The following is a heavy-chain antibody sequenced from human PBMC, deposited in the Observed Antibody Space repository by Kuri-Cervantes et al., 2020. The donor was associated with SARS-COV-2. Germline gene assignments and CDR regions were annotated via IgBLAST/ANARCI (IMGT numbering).Heavy chain of an antibody. V-gene: IGHV5-51*01. J-gene: IGHJ6*02. Sequence: GGSLRLSCKGSGYSFTSYWIGWVRQMPGKGLEWMGIIYPGDSDTRYSPSFQGQVTISADKSISTAYLQWSSLKASDTAMYYCARQSRGAMATVTTDYYYHGMDVWGQGTTVTVSS. CDR2: IYPGDSDT. CDR3: ARQSRGAMATVTTDYYYHGMDV. CDR1: GYSFTSYW. D-gene: IGHD4-17*01.